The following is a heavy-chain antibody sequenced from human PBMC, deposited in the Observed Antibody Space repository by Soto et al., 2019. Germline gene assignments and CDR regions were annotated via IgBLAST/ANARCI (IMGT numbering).Heavy chain of an antibody. V-gene: IGHV4-59*01. CDR3: ATSNPTCPGSYA. J-gene: IGHJ4*02. CDR1: GVSISSGY. Sequence: LSLTCIVSGVSISSGYCTWIRQSPGKGLEWIGYISHSGLRHYRASLQSRLTMSVETSKNQFSLNLTSVTAADTAIYYCATSNPTCPGSYAWGQAILVTVSS. CDR2: ISHSGLR. D-gene: IGHD3-16*01.